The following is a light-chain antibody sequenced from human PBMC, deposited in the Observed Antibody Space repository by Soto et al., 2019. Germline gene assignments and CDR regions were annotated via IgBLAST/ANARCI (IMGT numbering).Light chain of an antibody. CDR2: GSS. CDR3: QQYGTSPMYT. CDR1: QIVSTTY. J-gene: IGKJ2*01. Sequence: EIVLTQSPGTLSLSPGERATLSCRASQIVSTTYLAWYQQKPGQAPRLLIYGSSRRAPGIPDRFSGSASGTDFTLTISRLEPEDFAVYYCQQYGTSPMYTFGQGTKLEI. V-gene: IGKV3-20*01.